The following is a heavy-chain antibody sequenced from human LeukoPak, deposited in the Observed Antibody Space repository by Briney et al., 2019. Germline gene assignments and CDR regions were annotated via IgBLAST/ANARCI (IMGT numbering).Heavy chain of an antibody. J-gene: IGHJ5*02. D-gene: IGHD5-24*01. CDR1: GGSISSYY. CDR3: ARGGCYNCSRNWFDP. V-gene: IGHV4-59*01. CDR2: IYYTGST. Sequence: SETLSLTCTVSGGSISSYYWSWIRQPPGKGLEWIGHIYYTGSTNYNPSLKSRVTISGDTSKNQFSLKLTSVTAADTAVYYCARGGCYNCSRNWFDPWGQGTLVTVSS.